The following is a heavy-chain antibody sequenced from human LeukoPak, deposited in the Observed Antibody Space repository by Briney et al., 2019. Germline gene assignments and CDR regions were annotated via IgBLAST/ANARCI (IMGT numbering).Heavy chain of an antibody. Sequence: SETLSLTCTVSGGSISSSSYYWGWIRQPPGKGLEWIGIIYYSGSTYYNPSLKSRVTISVDTSKNQFSLKLSSVTAADTAVYYCARQVRSPVVMFMDVWGKGTRVAVSS. CDR2: IYYSGST. CDR1: GGSISSSSYY. V-gene: IGHV4-39*01. J-gene: IGHJ6*03. D-gene: IGHD3-22*01. CDR3: ARQVRSPVVMFMDV.